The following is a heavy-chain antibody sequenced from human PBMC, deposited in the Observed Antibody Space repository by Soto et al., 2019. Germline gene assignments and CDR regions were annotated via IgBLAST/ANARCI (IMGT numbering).Heavy chain of an antibody. CDR1: GYTFTSYD. Sequence: QVQLVQSGAEVKKPGASVKVSCKASGYTFTSYDINWVRQATGQGLEWMGWMNPNSGNTGYAQKFQGRVTMTRNTSIGAAYMELSSLTSEDTAVYYCARGINYYDSGDDAFDIWGQGTMVTVSS. CDR3: ARGINYYDSGDDAFDI. V-gene: IGHV1-8*01. D-gene: IGHD3-10*01. CDR2: MNPNSGNT. J-gene: IGHJ3*02.